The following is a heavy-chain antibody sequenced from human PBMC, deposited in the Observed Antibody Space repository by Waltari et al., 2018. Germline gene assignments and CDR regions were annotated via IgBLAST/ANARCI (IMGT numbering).Heavy chain of an antibody. CDR1: GFRFRDCI. V-gene: IGHV3-11*01. CDR2: ISSRDNII. Sequence: QVQLVESGGGLVNSGGSLRLSCAASGFRFRDCIHSWMRQAQGKGLEWIAYISSRDNIIYHADSVKGRFTISRDNAKNSLFLQMKSLRAEDTAVYYCARAREQNYDFWNGYSFYFDHWGQGALVTVSS. D-gene: IGHD3-3*01. J-gene: IGHJ4*02. CDR3: ARAREQNYDFWNGYSFYFDH.